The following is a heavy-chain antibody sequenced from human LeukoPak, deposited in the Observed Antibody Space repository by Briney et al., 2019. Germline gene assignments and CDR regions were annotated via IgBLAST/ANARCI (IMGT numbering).Heavy chain of an antibody. CDR2: IYPGDSDT. CDR1: GYRFTSYW. V-gene: IGHV5-51*01. Sequence: PGESLEISCKGSGYRFTSYWVGWVRQMPGKGLEWMGIIYPGDSDTIYSPSFQGQVTISADKSTSTANLQWSSLKASDIAMYYCARSGGNYYSIWGQGTMVTVSS. D-gene: IGHD1-26*01. CDR3: ARSGGNYYSI. J-gene: IGHJ3*02.